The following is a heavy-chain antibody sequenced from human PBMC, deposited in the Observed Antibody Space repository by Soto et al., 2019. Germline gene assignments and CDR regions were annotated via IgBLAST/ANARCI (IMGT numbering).Heavy chain of an antibody. J-gene: IGHJ4*02. V-gene: IGHV5-51*01. CDR3: ARRLDNTLGF. CDR1: GYNFATYW. Sequence: PGESLKISCKGSGYNFATYWIGWVRQMPGKGLEWMGIIYPHDSDTRYSPSFQGQVTISADTSISTAYLQWSSLKASDTAIYYCARRLDNTLGFWGQGTLVTVSS. D-gene: IGHD1-20*01. CDR2: IYPHDSDT.